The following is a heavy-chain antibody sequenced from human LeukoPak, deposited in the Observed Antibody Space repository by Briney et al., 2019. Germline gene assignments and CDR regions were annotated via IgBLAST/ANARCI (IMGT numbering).Heavy chain of an antibody. Sequence: GGSLRLSCAASGFTFSSYGMHWVRQAPGKGLEWVVVISYDGSNKYYADSVKGRFTISRDNSKNTLYLQMNSLRAEDTAVYYCAKDGTIFGVVIYIVGWFDPWGQGTLVTVSS. CDR2: ISYDGSNK. D-gene: IGHD3-3*01. CDR1: GFTFSSYG. CDR3: AKDGTIFGVVIYIVGWFDP. V-gene: IGHV3-30*18. J-gene: IGHJ5*02.